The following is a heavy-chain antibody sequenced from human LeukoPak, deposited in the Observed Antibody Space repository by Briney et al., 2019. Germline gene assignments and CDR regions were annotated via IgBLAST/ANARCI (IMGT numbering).Heavy chain of an antibody. CDR2: IYYSGST. CDR1: GGSISSSSYY. J-gene: IGHJ5*02. V-gene: IGHV4-39*01. D-gene: IGHD3-10*01. Sequence: SETLSLTCTVSGGSISSSSYYWGWIRQPPGQGLEWIGSIYYSGSTYYNPSLKSRVTISVDTSKNQFSLKLSSVTAADTAVYYCARRDGSGSYFSTSRFNWFDPWGQGTLVTVSS. CDR3: ARRDGSGSYFSTSRFNWFDP.